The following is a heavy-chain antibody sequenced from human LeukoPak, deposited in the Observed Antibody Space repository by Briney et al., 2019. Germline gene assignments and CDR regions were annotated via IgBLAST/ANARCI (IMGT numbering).Heavy chain of an antibody. CDR2: INWNGGST. V-gene: IGHV3-20*04. CDR1: GFTFDDYG. D-gene: IGHD3-22*01. Sequence: GGSLRLSCAASGFTFDDYGMNWVRQAPGKGLEWVSGINWNGGSTGYADSVKGRFTISRDNAKNSLYLQMNSLRAEDTALYYCARCDSSGYEFDYWGQGTLVTVSS. CDR3: ARCDSSGYEFDY. J-gene: IGHJ4*02.